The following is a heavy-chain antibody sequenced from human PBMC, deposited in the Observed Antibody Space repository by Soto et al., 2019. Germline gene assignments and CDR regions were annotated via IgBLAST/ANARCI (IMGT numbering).Heavy chain of an antibody. J-gene: IGHJ6*02. V-gene: IGHV3-48*04. CDR2: ISSSSSTI. D-gene: IGHD1-20*01. CDR3: ARVPREYNWNYYGMDV. CDR1: GFTFSSYS. Sequence: GGSLRLSCAASGFTFSSYSMNWVRQAPGKGLEWVSYISSSSSTIYYADSVKGRFTISRDNAKNSLYLQMNSLRAEDTAVYYCARVPREYNWNYYGMDVWGQGTTVTVSS.